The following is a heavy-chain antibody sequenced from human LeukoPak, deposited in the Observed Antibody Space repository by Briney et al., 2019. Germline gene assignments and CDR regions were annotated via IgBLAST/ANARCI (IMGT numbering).Heavy chain of an antibody. V-gene: IGHV4-59*01. CDR3: ARRSMVRGVNWFDP. Sequence: PSETLSLTCTVSGDSISFYFWTWIRQLPGEGLQWIGDISYSGSTNYNPSLKSRVTISVDTSKNQFSLKLSSVTAADTAVYYCARRSMVRGVNWFDPWGQGTLVTVSS. CDR2: ISYSGST. CDR1: GDSISFYF. D-gene: IGHD3-10*01. J-gene: IGHJ5*02.